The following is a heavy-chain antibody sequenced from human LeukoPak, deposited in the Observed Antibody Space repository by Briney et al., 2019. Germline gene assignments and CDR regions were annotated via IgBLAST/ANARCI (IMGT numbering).Heavy chain of an antibody. V-gene: IGHV3-7*01. J-gene: IGHJ5*02. CDR1: GFTFSSYW. CDR3: AKVHDYSDLRVWFDP. D-gene: IGHD4-11*01. Sequence: GGSLRLSCAASGFTFSSYWTSWVRQAPGKGLDWVANIKEDGSQKYYVDSVKGRFTISRDNAKNSLYLQMNSLRAEDTAVYSCAKVHDYSDLRVWFDPWGQGTLVTVSS. CDR2: IKEDGSQK.